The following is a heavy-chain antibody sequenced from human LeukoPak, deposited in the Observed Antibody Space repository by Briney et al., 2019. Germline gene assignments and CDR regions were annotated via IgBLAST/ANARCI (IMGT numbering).Heavy chain of an antibody. D-gene: IGHD6-13*01. Sequence: ASVKVSCKASGYTFTSYGISWVRQAPGQGLEWMGWISAYNGNTNYAQKLQGRVTMTTDTSTSTAYMELRSLGSDDTAVYYCARDVSGETGIAAAYYGMDVWGQGTTVTVSS. J-gene: IGHJ6*02. CDR3: ARDVSGETGIAAAYYGMDV. CDR2: ISAYNGNT. V-gene: IGHV1-18*01. CDR1: GYTFTSYG.